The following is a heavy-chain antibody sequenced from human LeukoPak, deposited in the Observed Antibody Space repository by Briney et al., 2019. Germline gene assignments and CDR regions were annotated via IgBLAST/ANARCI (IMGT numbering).Heavy chain of an antibody. CDR1: GGPFSGYY. CDR2: INHSGST. Sequence: PSETLSLTCAVYGGPFSGYYWSWIRQPPGKGLEWIGEINHSGSTNYNPSLKSRVTISVDTSKNQFSLKLSSVTAADTAVYYCAREVPGRYMDVWGKGTTVTVSS. D-gene: IGHD3-10*01. CDR3: AREVPGRYMDV. J-gene: IGHJ6*03. V-gene: IGHV4-34*01.